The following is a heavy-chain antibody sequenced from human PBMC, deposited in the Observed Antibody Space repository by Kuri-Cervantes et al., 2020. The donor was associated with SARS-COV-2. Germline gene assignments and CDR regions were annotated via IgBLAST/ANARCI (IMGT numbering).Heavy chain of an antibody. CDR1: GYSFTSYW. J-gene: IGHJ4*02. D-gene: IGHD6-19*01. V-gene: IGHV5-10-1*01. Sequence: KVSCKGSGYSFTSYWISWVRQMPGKGLEWVGRIDPSDSYTNYSPSFQGHVTISADKSISTAYLQWSSLKASDTAMYYCARQGAYSSGYTDYWGQGTLVTVSS. CDR2: IDPSDSYT. CDR3: ARQGAYSSGYTDY.